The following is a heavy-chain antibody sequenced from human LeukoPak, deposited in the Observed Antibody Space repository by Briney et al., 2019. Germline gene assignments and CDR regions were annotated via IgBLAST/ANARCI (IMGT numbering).Heavy chain of an antibody. CDR1: GYTFTGYY. CDR3: ARATQDNYYYYYMDV. V-gene: IGHV1-2*02. Sequence: ASVKVSCKASGYTFTGYYMHWVRQAPGQGLEWMGWINPNSGGTNYAQRFQGRVTMTRDTSISTDYMELSRLRSDDTAVYYCARATQDNYYYYYMDVWGKGTTVTVSS. J-gene: IGHJ6*03. CDR2: INPNSGGT.